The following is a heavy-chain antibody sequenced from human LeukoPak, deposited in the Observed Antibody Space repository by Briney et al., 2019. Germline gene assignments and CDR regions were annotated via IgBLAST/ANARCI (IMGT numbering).Heavy chain of an antibody. V-gene: IGHV4-38-2*01. CDR2: IYHSGST. D-gene: IGHD1-1*01. CDR3: ARVYTANGPGGY. J-gene: IGHJ4*02. CDR1: GYSISSGYY. Sequence: SETLSLTCAVSGYSISSGYYWGWIRQPPGKGLEWIGSIYHSGSTYYNPSLESRVTISVDTSKNQFSLKLSSVTAADTAVYYCARVYTANGPGGYWGQGTLVTVSS.